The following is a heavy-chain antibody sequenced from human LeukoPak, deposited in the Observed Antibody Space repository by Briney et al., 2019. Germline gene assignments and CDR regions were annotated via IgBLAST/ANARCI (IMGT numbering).Heavy chain of an antibody. J-gene: IGHJ4*02. D-gene: IGHD4-17*01. V-gene: IGHV3-66*01. CDR2: IYSGGST. CDR3: ARDMTTVTTGDC. CDR1: GFTASSNY. Sequence: GGSLRLSCAASGFTASSNYMSWVRQALGKGLEWVSVIYSGGSTYYADSVKGRFTISRDNSKNTLYLQMNSLGAEDTAVYYCARDMTTVTTGDCWGQGTLVTASS.